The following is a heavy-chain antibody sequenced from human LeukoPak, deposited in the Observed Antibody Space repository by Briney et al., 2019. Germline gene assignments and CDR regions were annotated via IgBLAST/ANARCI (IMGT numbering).Heavy chain of an antibody. D-gene: IGHD6-6*01. CDR2: ISGWGGST. J-gene: IGHJ4*02. CDR3: AKYYSSSRPGDFDY. CDR1: GFTFSRYV. Sequence: GGALRLSCAASGFTFSRYVMSWVGQAPGKGREGVSAISGWGGSTYYADALTGRFTISRDNSKNTLYLQRNSLRAEDTAVYYCAKYYSSSRPGDFDYWGQGTLVTVSS. V-gene: IGHV3-23*01.